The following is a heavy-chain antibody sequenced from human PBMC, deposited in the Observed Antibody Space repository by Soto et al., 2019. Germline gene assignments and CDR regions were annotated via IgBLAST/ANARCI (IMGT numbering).Heavy chain of an antibody. CDR1: GGTFSSYA. Sequence: GASVKVSCKASGGTFSSYAISWVRPAPGQGLEWMGGIISIFGTANYAQKFQGRVTITADESTSTAYMELSSLRSEDTAVYYCARVGPSHAFDIWGQGTMVTVSS. CDR2: IISIFGTA. CDR3: ARVGPSHAFDI. J-gene: IGHJ3*02. V-gene: IGHV1-69*13.